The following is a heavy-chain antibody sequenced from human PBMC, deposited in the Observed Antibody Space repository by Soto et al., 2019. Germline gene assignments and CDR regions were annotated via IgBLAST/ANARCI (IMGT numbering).Heavy chain of an antibody. CDR1: GGTFSSYA. V-gene: IGHV1-69*12. CDR3: ARRTATTVQGGFGY. J-gene: IGHJ4*02. CDR2: IIPIFGTA. Sequence: QVQLVQSGAEVKKPGSSVKVSCKASGGTFSSYAISWVRQAAGQGLEWMGGIIPIFGTANYAQKFQGRVTITADESTSTDYMELSSLRSEDTAVYYCARRTATTVQGGFGYWGQGTLVTVSS. D-gene: IGHD4-4*01.